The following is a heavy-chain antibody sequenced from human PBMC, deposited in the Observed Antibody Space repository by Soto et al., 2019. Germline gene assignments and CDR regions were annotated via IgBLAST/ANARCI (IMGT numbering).Heavy chain of an antibody. D-gene: IGHD2-8*02. CDR1: GGSFSGYY. V-gene: IGHV4-34*01. CDR3: ARDKITGLFDY. J-gene: IGHJ4*02. CDR2: INHSGST. Sequence: QVQLQQWGAGLLKPSETLSLTCAVYGGSFSGYYWTWIRQPPGTGLEWIGEINHSGSTNHKPSLKGRVAISVDTSKNQFSLTLTSVIAADAAVYYFARDKITGLFDYWGQGTMVTVSS.